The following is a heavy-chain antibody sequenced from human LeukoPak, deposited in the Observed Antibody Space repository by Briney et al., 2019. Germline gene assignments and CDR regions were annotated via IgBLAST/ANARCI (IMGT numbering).Heavy chain of an antibody. CDR3: AKTFLTAYYFDS. CDR1: GFTFSTYA. CDR2: ITSSGGTT. Sequence: GGSLRLSCAASGFTFSTYAMSWVRRAPGKGLEWVSHITSSGGTTNYAESVKGRFNISRDNSKKTLYLQMNSLRAEDTAVYYCAKTFLTAYYFDSWGQRTLVTVSS. V-gene: IGHV3-23*01. D-gene: IGHD3-9*01. J-gene: IGHJ4*02.